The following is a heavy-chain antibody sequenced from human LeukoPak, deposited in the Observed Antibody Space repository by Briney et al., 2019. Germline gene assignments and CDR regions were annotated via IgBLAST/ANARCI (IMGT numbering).Heavy chain of an antibody. CDR1: GGSISSYY. Sequence: SETLSLTCTVSGGSISSYYWSWIRQPPGKGLEWIGYIYYSGSTNYNPSLKSRVTISVDTSKNQFSLKLSSVTAADTAVYYCARGTTGYSIQNWFDPWGQGTLVTVSS. J-gene: IGHJ5*02. CDR3: ARGTTGYSIQNWFDP. V-gene: IGHV4-59*01. D-gene: IGHD6-13*01. CDR2: IYYSGST.